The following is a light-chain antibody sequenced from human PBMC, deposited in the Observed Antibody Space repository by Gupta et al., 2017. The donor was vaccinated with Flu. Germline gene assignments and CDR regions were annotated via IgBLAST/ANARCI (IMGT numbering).Light chain of an antibody. CDR2: GTS. J-gene: IGKJ2*01. CDR1: GRVSSTD. Sequence: SATLSCRASGRVSSTDLAWYQQKSGQAPRLLVHGTSTRATGVPDRFSGSGSGTDFTLTIARLEPEDFAVYYCQHYGGSARYTFGQGTKLELK. CDR3: QHYGGSARYT. V-gene: IGKV3-20*01.